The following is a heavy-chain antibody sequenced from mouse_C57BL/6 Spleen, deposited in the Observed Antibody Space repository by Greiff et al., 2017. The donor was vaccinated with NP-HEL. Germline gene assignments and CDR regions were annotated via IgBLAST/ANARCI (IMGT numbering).Heavy chain of an antibody. CDR3: ARRGLGSSYAMDY. D-gene: IGHD4-1*01. V-gene: IGHV1-75*01. CDR2: IFPGSGST. CDR1: GYTFTDYY. J-gene: IGHJ4*01. Sequence: VQLQESGPELVKPGASVKISCKASGYTFTDYYINWVKQRPGQGLEWIGWIFPGSGSTYYNEKFKGKATLTVDKSSSTAYMLLSSLTSEDSAVYFCARRGLGSSYAMDYWGQGTSVTVSS.